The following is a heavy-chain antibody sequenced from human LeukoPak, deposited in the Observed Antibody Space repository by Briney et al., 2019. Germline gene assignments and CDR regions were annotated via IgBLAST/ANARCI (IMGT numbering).Heavy chain of an antibody. D-gene: IGHD1-26*01. CDR2: INPSGGST. CDR1: GSTFARYY. V-gene: IGHV1-46*01. Sequence: PVRVSRTASGSTFARYYMHVVRQAPGQGLGGMGIINPSGGSTTYAQKFQGRVTMTRDTSTSTVYVELSSLRSEDTAVYYCARDSSPTYYSGTYYFEYWGQGTLVTVSS. CDR3: ARDSSPTYYSGTYYFEY. J-gene: IGHJ4*02.